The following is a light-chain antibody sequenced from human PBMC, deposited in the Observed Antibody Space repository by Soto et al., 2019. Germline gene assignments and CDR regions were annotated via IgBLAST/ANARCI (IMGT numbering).Light chain of an antibody. Sequence: AIQMTQSPSSLSASVGDRGTITCRASQGIRNDLGWYQQKPGKAPKLLFYAASSLQSGVPSRFSGSGSGTDFTLTISSLQPEDFATYYCLQDYNYHRTFGQGTKVDIK. V-gene: IGKV1-6*01. CDR2: AAS. CDR1: QGIRND. J-gene: IGKJ1*01. CDR3: LQDYNYHRT.